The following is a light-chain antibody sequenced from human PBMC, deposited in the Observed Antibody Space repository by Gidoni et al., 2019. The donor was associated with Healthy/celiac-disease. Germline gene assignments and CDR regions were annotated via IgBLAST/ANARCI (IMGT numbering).Light chain of an antibody. Sequence: SVLTLPPSSSGPPGPRVTISCSGSSSNIGSNYVYWYQQLPGTAPKLLIYRNNQRPSGVPDRFSGSKSGTSASLAISGLRSEDEADYYCAAWDDSLSGYVFGTGTKVTVL. CDR1: SSNIGSNY. CDR3: AAWDDSLSGYV. V-gene: IGLV1-47*01. J-gene: IGLJ1*01. CDR2: RNN.